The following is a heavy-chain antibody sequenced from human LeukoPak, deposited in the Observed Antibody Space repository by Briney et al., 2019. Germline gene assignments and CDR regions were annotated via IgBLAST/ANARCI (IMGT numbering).Heavy chain of an antibody. CDR3: ARHGGSYSGGFYFDY. V-gene: IGHV5-51*01. D-gene: IGHD1-26*01. J-gene: IGHJ4*02. CDR2: IYPADSDT. Sequence: GESLKISCKVSGYNLTTNWIAWVRQMPGKGLEYMGIIYPADSDTRYSPPFQGLVTISVDNSISTAYLQWSSLKASDTAMYYCARHGGSYSGGFYFDYWGQGTLVTVSS. CDR1: GYNLTTNW.